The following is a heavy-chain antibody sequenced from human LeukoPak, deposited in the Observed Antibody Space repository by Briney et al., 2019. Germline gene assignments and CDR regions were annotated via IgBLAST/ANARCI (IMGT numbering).Heavy chain of an antibody. Sequence: GGSLRLSCAASGFTFSSYGMHWVRQAPGKGLEWVAVIWYDGSNKYYADSVKGRFTISRDNSKNTLYLQMNSLRAEDTAVYYCAKPSSGCHGHFDYWGQGTLVTVSS. CDR2: IWYDGSNK. CDR1: GFTFSSYG. D-gene: IGHD6-19*01. V-gene: IGHV3-30*02. J-gene: IGHJ4*02. CDR3: AKPSSGCHGHFDY.